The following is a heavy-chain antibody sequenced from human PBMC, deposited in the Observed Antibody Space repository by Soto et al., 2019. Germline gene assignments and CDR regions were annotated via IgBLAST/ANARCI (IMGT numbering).Heavy chain of an antibody. D-gene: IGHD2-15*01. Sequence: QVQLVQSGAEVKKPGSSVKVSCKASGGTFSSYTISWVRQAPGQGLEWMGRIIPILGIANYAQKFQGRVTITADKSTSTAYMELSSLRSEDTAVYYCVRGVAAGYFQHWGQGTLVTVSS. CDR2: IIPILGIA. V-gene: IGHV1-69*02. J-gene: IGHJ1*01. CDR1: GGTFSSYT. CDR3: VRGVAAGYFQH.